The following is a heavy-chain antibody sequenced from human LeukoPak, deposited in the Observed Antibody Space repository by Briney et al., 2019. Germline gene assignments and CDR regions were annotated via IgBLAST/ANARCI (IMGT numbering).Heavy chain of an antibody. J-gene: IGHJ4*02. CDR1: GGSISTNDYY. Sequence: SETLSLTCTVSGGSISTNDYYWAWIRQSPGTGLEWIGSIFYSGTTYYNASLQSRVTISIDTSKNQFSLRLNSVTAADTAMYYCAKSGGYGLIDYWGQGTLVTVSS. D-gene: IGHD1-26*01. V-gene: IGHV4-39*01. CDR2: IFYSGTT. CDR3: AKSGGYGLIDY.